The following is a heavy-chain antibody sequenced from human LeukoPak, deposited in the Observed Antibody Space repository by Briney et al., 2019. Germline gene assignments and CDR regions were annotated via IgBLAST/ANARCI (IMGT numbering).Heavy chain of an antibody. D-gene: IGHD3-10*01. CDR3: ARVLNWGGYFDY. J-gene: IGHJ4*02. CDR1: GYTFTGYH. CDR2: IDPNSGGT. V-gene: IGHV1-2*02. Sequence: ASVKVSCKASGYTFTGYHIHWVRQAPGQGLEWVGWIDPNSGGTNFAQKFQGRVTMTRDTSISTAFMEQSSLRSDDTAVYYCARVLNWGGYFDYWGQGTQVTVSS.